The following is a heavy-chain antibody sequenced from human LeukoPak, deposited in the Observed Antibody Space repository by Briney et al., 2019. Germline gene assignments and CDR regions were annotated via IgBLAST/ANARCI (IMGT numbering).Heavy chain of an antibody. CDR1: GGSISSSSYY. Sequence: SETLSLTCTVSGGSISSSSYYWGWIRQPPGKGLEWIGSIYYSGSTYYNPSLKSRVTISVDTSKNQFSLKLSSVTAADTAVYYCARARGSYPGGYYFDYWGQGTLVTVSS. J-gene: IGHJ4*02. CDR2: IYYSGST. V-gene: IGHV4-39*01. CDR3: ARARGSYPGGYYFDY. D-gene: IGHD1-26*01.